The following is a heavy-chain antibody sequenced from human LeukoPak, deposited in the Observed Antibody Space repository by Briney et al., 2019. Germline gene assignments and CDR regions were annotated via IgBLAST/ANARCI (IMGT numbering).Heavy chain of an antibody. CDR1: GFTFSDYY. J-gene: IGHJ6*03. Sequence: GGSLRLSCAASGFTFSDYYMSWIRQAPGKGPEWVSYISSSGSTIYYADSVKGRFTISRDNAKNSLYLQMNSLRAEDTAVYYCARDGRVPAALTYYYYYYMDVWGKGTTVTVSS. CDR3: ARDGRVPAALTYYYYYYMDV. CDR2: ISSSGSTI. V-gene: IGHV3-11*04. D-gene: IGHD2-2*01.